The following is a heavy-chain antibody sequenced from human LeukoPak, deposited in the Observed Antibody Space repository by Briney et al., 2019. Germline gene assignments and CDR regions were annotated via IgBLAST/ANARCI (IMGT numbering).Heavy chain of an antibody. CDR3: ARSDGYGLVGI. CDR1: GESFSGYF. D-gene: IGHD3-10*01. V-gene: IGHV4-34*01. Sequence: SETLSLTCAVYGESFSGYFWAWIRQPPGRGLEWIGDINHNENPNYNPSLRSRVIIIIDTPKNHFSLTLSSVTAADTAVYYCARSDGYGLVGIWGQGTMVTVSS. J-gene: IGHJ3*02. CDR2: INHNENP.